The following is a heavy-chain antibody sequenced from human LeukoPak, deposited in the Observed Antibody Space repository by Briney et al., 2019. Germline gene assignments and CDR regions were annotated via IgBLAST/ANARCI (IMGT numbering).Heavy chain of an antibody. CDR3: AKDHYYDSSGYLN. CDR2: IWYDGSNK. D-gene: IGHD3-22*01. Sequence: QPGRSLRLSCAASGFTFSSYGMHWVRQAPGKGLEWVAVIWYDGSNKYYADSVKGRFTISRDNSKNTLYLQMNSLRAEDTAVYYCAKDHYYDSSGYLNWGKGTLVTVSS. J-gene: IGHJ4*02. CDR1: GFTFSSYG. V-gene: IGHV3-33*06.